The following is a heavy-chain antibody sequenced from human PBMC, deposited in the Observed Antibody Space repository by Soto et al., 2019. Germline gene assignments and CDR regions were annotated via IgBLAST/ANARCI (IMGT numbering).Heavy chain of an antibody. CDR3: ARDRVGTAAPRGMDV. V-gene: IGHV1-46*01. CDR2: INPSASHT. Sequence: QVHLVQSGAEVKKPGASVKVSCKASGDTVTNFYVHWVRQAPGQGLEWMGIINPSASHTTYAQKFQGRLTLTTDTSTATVYMELSSLTSEDTALYFCARDRVGTAAPRGMDVWGQGTTVTVSS. J-gene: IGHJ6*02. CDR1: GDTVTNFY. D-gene: IGHD2-21*02.